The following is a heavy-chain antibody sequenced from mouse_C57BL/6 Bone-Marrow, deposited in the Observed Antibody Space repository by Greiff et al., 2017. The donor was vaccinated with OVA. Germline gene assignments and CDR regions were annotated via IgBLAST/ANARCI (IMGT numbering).Heavy chain of an antibody. CDR1: GFTFRDYG. CDR2: ISRGSSTI. D-gene: IGHD2-3*01. V-gene: IGHV5-17*01. J-gene: IGHJ4*01. CDR3: ARLGWLLRLDY. Sequence: EVQRVESGGGLVKPGGSLKLSCAASGFTFRDYGMHWVRQAPEKGLEWVAYISRGSSTIYYADTVQGRFTLPRDNAKNTLFLQMTSLRSEDTAMYYCARLGWLLRLDYWGQGTSVTVSS.